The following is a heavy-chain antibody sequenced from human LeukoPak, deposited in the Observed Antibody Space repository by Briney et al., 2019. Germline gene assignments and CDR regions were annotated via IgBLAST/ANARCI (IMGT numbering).Heavy chain of an antibody. D-gene: IGHD3-22*01. CDR2: ISSNGGST. CDR3: AMNALLIYDSSGYYDY. Sequence: GGSLRLSCAASGFTFSSYAMHWVRQAPGKGLEYVSAISSNGGSTYYANSVKGRFTISRDNSKNTLYLQMGSLRAEDMAVYYCAMNALLIYDSSGYYDYWGQGILVTVSS. J-gene: IGHJ4*02. CDR1: GFTFSSYA. V-gene: IGHV3-64*01.